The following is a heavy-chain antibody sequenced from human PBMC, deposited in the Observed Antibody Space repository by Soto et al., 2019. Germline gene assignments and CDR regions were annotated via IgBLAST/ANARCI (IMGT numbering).Heavy chain of an antibody. CDR2: VYYSGST. V-gene: IGHV4-31*03. Sequence: QVELQESGPGLVKPSQTLSLTCTVSGGSISSGGYYWGWIRQQPGKGLEWFGYVYYSGSTYYNPSLGSRVIIAVETSNHQFCLKLSSVTAAATAVYDGGSSTTVTTDWFDPWGPGNLVTVSA. CDR1: GGSISSGGYY. D-gene: IGHD4-17*01. CDR3: GSSTTVTTDWFDP. J-gene: IGHJ5*02.